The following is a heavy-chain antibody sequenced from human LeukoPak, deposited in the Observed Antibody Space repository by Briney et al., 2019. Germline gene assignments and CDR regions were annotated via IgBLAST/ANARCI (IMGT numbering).Heavy chain of an antibody. Sequence: GGSLRLSCAASGFTFSSYAMHWVRQAPGKGLEWVAVISYDGSNKYYADSVKGRFTISRDNSKNTLYLQMNSLRAEDTAVYYCARTPLLWFGELLRGGELGYFDYWGQGTLVTVSS. CDR3: ARTPLLWFGELLRGGELGYFDY. CDR2: ISYDGSNK. V-gene: IGHV3-30-3*01. J-gene: IGHJ4*02. D-gene: IGHD3-10*01. CDR1: GFTFSSYA.